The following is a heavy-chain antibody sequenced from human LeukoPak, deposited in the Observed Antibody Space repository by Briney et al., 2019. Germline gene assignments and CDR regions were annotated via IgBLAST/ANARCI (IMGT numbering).Heavy chain of an antibody. CDR3: ARAPRGYPYYYYYMDV. D-gene: IGHD3-10*01. J-gene: IGHJ6*03. Sequence: GGSLRLSCAASGFTFSDYYMSWIRQAPGKGLEWVSYISSSGSTIYYADSVKGRFTISRDNAKNSLYLQMNSLRAEDTAVYYCARAPRGYPYYYYYMDVWGKGTTLTVSS. V-gene: IGHV3-11*01. CDR1: GFTFSDYY. CDR2: ISSSGSTI.